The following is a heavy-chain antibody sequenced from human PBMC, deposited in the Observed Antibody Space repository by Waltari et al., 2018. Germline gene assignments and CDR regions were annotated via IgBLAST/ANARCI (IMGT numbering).Heavy chain of an antibody. CDR2: VYYSGST. V-gene: IGHV4-39*01. CDR1: DDSISSGYYY. D-gene: IGHD6-13*01. Sequence: QLQLQESGPGLLKPSGTLSPTCTVSDDSISSGYYYWGWIRQSPGKGPEWIGSVYYSGSTSYNTSLKRRVTISVDTSKKQFSLKLSSVTAADTAVYYCARSLHIFRAAAGMFDYWGQGTLVTVSS. J-gene: IGHJ4*02. CDR3: ARSLHIFRAAAGMFDY.